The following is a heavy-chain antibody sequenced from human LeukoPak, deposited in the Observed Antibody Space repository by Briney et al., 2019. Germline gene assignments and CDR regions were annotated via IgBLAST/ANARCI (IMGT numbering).Heavy chain of an antibody. J-gene: IGHJ4*02. CDR2: ISGGDGNT. CDR1: GFTFSSYA. D-gene: IGHD2-15*01. CDR3: AKGNGSSSYSAFDY. Sequence: GGSLRLSCASSGFTFSSYAMNWVRQAPGKGLEWVSGISGGDGNTYYAGSVKGRFTISRDSSKNTLYLQMNSLRADDTAVYYCAKGNGSSSYSAFDYWGQGTLVTVSS. V-gene: IGHV3-23*01.